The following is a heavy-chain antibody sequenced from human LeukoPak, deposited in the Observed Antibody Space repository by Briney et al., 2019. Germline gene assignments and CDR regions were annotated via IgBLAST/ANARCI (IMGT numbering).Heavy chain of an antibody. Sequence: SETLSLTCTVSGYSISSGCYWGWIRQPPGKGLEWIGNINHSGSTYYNPSLKSRVTISVDTSKNQFSLKLNSVTAADTAVYYCTRALSPYGDYLDYGGREPWSPSPQ. J-gene: IGHJ4*02. D-gene: IGHD4-17*01. V-gene: IGHV4-38-2*02. CDR3: TRALSPYGDYLDY. CDR1: GYSISSGCY. CDR2: INHSGST.